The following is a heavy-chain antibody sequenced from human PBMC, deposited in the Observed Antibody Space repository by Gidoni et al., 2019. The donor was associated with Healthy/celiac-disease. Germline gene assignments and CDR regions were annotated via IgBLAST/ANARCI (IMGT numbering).Heavy chain of an antibody. V-gene: IGHV3-30*18. J-gene: IGHJ4*02. CDR3: AKDPRRDY. CDR2: ISYDGSNK. Sequence: QVQLVESGGGVVQPGRSLRLSCAASGFTFSSYGMHWVRQAPGKGLEWVAVISYDGSNKYYADSVKGRFTISRDNSKNTLYLQMNSPRAEDTAVYYCAKDPRRDYWGQGTLVTVSS. CDR1: GFTFSSYG.